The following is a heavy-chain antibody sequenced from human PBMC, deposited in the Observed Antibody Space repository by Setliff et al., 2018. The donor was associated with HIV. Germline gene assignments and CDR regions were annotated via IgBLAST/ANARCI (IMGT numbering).Heavy chain of an antibody. D-gene: IGHD3-22*01. CDR3: ARARRDSYDRGRRNHYYIDV. Sequence: GASVKVSCKASGYTFTSSDIYWVRQATGQGLEWMGWVNPKSGNTGYAQKFQGRVIMTRDTSISTVYMELRSLRSEDTAVYYCARARRDSYDRGRRNHYYIDVWGKGTTVTVSS. CDR1: GYTFTSSD. V-gene: IGHV1-8*02. CDR2: VNPKSGNT. J-gene: IGHJ6*03.